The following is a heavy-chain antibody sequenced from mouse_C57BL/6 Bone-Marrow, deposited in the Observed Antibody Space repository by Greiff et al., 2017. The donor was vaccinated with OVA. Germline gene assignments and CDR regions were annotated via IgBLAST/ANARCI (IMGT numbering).Heavy chain of an antibody. Sequence: QVQLQQSGAELVKPGASVKMSCKASGYTFTSYWITWVKQRPGQGLEWIGDIYPGSGSTNYNEKFKSKATLTVDTSSSTAYMQLSSLTSEDSAVYYCARSLRQLRLHMDYWGQGTSVTVSS. J-gene: IGHJ4*01. CDR3: ARSLRQLRLHMDY. V-gene: IGHV1-55*01. D-gene: IGHD3-2*02. CDR1: GYTFTSYW. CDR2: IYPGSGST.